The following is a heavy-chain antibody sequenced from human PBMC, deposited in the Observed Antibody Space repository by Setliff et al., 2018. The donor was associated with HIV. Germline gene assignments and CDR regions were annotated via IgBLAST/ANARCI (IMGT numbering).Heavy chain of an antibody. CDR2: MMTIFSTT. J-gene: IGHJ3*01. CDR3: ATEGAGGSYQRASALDV. V-gene: IGHV1-69*05. CDR1: AGSFSIFA. D-gene: IGHD1-26*01. Sequence: GASVKVSCQSSAGSFSIFAINWVRQAPGQGLEWMGGMMTIFSTTNYERKFQGRVTMTTDDSTGTGYMELSNLRSEDTAVYYWATEGAGGSYQRASALDVWGQGTMVTVSS.